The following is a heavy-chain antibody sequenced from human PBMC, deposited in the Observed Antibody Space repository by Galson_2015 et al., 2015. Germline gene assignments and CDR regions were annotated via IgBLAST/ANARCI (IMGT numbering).Heavy chain of an antibody. Sequence: SLRLSCAASGFTVSSNYMSWVRQAPGKGLEWVSVIYSGGSTYYADSVKGRFTISRDNSKNTLYLQMNSLGAEDTAVYYCAREQRPWGGYFDYWGQGTLVTVSS. CDR2: IYSGGST. J-gene: IGHJ4*02. D-gene: IGHD6-25*01. CDR3: AREQRPWGGYFDY. V-gene: IGHV3-53*01. CDR1: GFTVSSNY.